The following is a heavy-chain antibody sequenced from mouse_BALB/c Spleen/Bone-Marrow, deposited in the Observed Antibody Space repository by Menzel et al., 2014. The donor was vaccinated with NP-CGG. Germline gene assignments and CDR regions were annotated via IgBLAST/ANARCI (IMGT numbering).Heavy chain of an antibody. Sequence: VQLQQSGPELVKPGASVKISCKASGYTFTDYNMHWVKQSHGKSLEWIGYIYPYNGGAGYNQKFKSKATLTVDNSSSTAYMELRSLTSDDSAVYYCARSYGNYDAWFAHWGQGTLVTVSA. CDR3: ARSYGNYDAWFAH. V-gene: IGHV1S29*02. J-gene: IGHJ3*01. CDR2: IYPYNGGA. D-gene: IGHD2-1*01. CDR1: GYTFTDYN.